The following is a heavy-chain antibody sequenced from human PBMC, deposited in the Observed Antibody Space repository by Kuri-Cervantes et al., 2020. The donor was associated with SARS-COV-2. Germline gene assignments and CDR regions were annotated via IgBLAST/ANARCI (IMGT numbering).Heavy chain of an antibody. CDR2: INHSGST. D-gene: IGHD6-13*01. CDR1: GGSFSGYY. J-gene: IGHJ4*02. Sequence: SETLSLTCAVYGGSFSGYYWSWIRQPPGKGLEWIGEINHSGSTNYNPSLKSRVTISGDTSKNQFSLKLSSVTAADTAVYYCAREEGSSWYRYYFDYWGQGTLVTVSS. V-gene: IGHV4-34*01. CDR3: AREEGSSWYRYYFDY.